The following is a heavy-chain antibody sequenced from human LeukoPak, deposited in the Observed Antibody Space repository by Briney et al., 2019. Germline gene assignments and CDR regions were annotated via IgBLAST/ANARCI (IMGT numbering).Heavy chain of an antibody. J-gene: IGHJ4*02. CDR2: ISYDGSNK. Sequence: GGSLRLSCAASGFTFSSYWMSWVRQAPARGLEWVAVISYDGSNKYYAVSVKGRFTIFRDNSKNTLYLQMNSLRAEDTAVYYCARDLGDFYYISLDFDYWGQGTLVTVSS. CDR3: ARDLGDFYYISLDFDY. CDR1: GFTFSSYW. V-gene: IGHV3-30*03. D-gene: IGHD3-10*01.